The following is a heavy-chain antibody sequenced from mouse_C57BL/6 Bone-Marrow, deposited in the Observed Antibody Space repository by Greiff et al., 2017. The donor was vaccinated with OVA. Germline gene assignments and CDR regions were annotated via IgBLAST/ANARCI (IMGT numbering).Heavy chain of an antibody. V-gene: IGHV1-72*01. Sequence: QVQLQQPGAELVKPGASVKLSCKASGYTFTSYWMHWVKQRPGRGLEWIGRIDPSSGGTKYNEKFKSKATLTVDKPSSTAYMQLSSLTSEDAAVYSWARERGYNNYIAYWGQGTLVTVSS. J-gene: IGHJ3*01. CDR1: GYTFTSYW. CDR3: ARERGYNNYIAY. D-gene: IGHD2-5*01. CDR2: IDPSSGGT.